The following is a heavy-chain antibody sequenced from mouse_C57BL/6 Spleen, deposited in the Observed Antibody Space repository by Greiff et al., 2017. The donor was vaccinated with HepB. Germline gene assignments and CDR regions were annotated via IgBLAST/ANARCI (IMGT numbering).Heavy chain of an antibody. CDR1: GFTFSDYG. D-gene: IGHD1-1*01. J-gene: IGHJ1*03. CDR3: ARGGYYGTSAFDV. V-gene: IGHV5-17*01. Sequence: EVQRVESGGGLVKPGGSLKLSCAASGFTFSDYGMHWVRQAPEKGLEWVAYISSGSSTIYYADTVKGRFTISRDNAKNTLFLQMTSLMSEDTAMYYCARGGYYGTSAFDVWGTGTTVTVSS. CDR2: ISSGSSTI.